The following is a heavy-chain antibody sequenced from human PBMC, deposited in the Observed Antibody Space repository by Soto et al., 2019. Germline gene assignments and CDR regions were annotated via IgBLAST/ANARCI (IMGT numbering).Heavy chain of an antibody. Sequence: QVQLVQSGAEVKKPGASVKVSCEASGYIFTSFDIHWVRQAPGQGLEWMGWMNPNKGHTGYAEKFQGRVTLIRNTSMKIAYMELSSLRSDDTAVYYCARGPNYCDYWGQGTVATVSS. V-gene: IGHV1-8*01. CDR2: MNPNKGHT. J-gene: IGHJ4*02. CDR1: GYIFTSFD. CDR3: ARGPNYCDY.